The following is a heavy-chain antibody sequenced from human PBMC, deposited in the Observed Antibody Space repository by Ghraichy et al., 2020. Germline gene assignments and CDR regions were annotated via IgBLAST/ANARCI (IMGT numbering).Heavy chain of an antibody. CDR2: IAFDGRNE. CDR3: AKEATYESSYFFGMDV. J-gene: IGHJ6*02. D-gene: IGHD3-22*01. V-gene: IGHV3-30*02. CDR1: GFTFRSYG. Sequence: GGSLRLSCVASGFTFRSYGMHWVRQAPGKGLEWVTFIAFDGRNEYSADFVKGRFTIYRDNSKNTLYMQMNRPRPEDTAVYYCAKEATYESSYFFGMDVWGQGSTVTVSS.